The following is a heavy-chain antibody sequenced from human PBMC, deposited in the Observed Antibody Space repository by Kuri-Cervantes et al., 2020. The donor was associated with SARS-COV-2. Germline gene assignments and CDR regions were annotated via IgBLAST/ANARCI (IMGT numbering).Heavy chain of an antibody. J-gene: IGHJ2*01. CDR1: GCTFSSYA. D-gene: IGHD5-18*01. V-gene: IGHV3-7*01. CDR3: ARDPGGLWLSYWYFDI. Sequence: GGSRRLSCAASGCTFSSYAMSGVRQAPGKGLEWVANIKQDGSEKYYVDSVKGRFTISRDNAKNSLYLQMNSLRAEDTAVYYWARDPGGLWLSYWYFDIWGRRPLVTVSS. CDR2: IKQDGSEK.